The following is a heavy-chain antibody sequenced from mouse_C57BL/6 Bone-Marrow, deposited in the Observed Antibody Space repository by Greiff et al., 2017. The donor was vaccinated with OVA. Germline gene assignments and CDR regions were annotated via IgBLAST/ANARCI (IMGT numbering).Heavy chain of an antibody. Sequence: VQLQQSGAELARPGASVKLSCKASGYTFTSYGISWVKQRTGQGLEWIGEIYPRSGNTYYNEKFKGKATLTADKSSSTAYMELRSLTSEDSAVYFCACFHHYYGSSYFDVWGTGTTVTVSS. CDR3: ACFHHYYGSSYFDV. V-gene: IGHV1-81*01. J-gene: IGHJ1*03. CDR2: IYPRSGNT. D-gene: IGHD1-1*01. CDR1: GYTFTSYG.